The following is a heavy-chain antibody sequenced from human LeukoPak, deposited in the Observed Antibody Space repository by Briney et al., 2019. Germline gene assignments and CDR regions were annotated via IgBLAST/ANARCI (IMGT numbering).Heavy chain of an antibody. CDR3: ARDISSTVTTV. CDR2: TSSGSTTK. Sequence: GGSLRLSCVASGFTFSNYRMNWVRQAPGKGLEWVAYTSSGSTTKYYADSVKGRFTISRDNAKNSLYLQMNSPRAEDTAVYYCARDISSTVTTVWGQGTLVTVSS. J-gene: IGHJ4*02. V-gene: IGHV3-48*01. D-gene: IGHD4-17*01. CDR1: GFTFSNYR.